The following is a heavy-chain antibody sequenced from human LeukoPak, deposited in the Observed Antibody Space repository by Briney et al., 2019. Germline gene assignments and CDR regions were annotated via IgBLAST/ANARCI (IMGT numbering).Heavy chain of an antibody. Sequence: GGSLRLSCAASGFTFSSYAMSWVRQAPGKGLEWVSALTASGENTYYADSVKGRFTISRDNSKNTLFLQMNSLRAEDTAVYYCAANGESTDWHWNYWGQGTLVTVSS. CDR3: AANGESTDWHWNY. V-gene: IGHV3-23*01. D-gene: IGHD3-9*01. CDR1: GFTFSSYA. J-gene: IGHJ4*02. CDR2: LTASGENT.